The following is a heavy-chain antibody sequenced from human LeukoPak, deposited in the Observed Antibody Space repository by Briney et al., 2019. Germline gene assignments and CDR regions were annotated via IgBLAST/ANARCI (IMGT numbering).Heavy chain of an antibody. CDR1: GASISGSGYY. CDR3: ARKRKGISSSYPFLNYYYMDV. J-gene: IGHJ6*03. CDR2: INHSGST. V-gene: IGHV4-39*07. D-gene: IGHD6-13*01. Sequence: SETLSLTCTVSGASISGSGYYWGWIRQPPGKGLEWIGEINHSGSTNYNPSLKSRVTISVDTSKNQFSLKLSSVTAADTAVYYCARKRKGISSSYPFLNYYYMDVWGKGTTVTVSS.